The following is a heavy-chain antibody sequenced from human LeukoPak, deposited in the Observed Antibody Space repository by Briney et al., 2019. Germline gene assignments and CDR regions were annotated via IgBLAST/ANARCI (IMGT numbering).Heavy chain of an antibody. CDR2: IDTSGST. D-gene: IGHD1-26*01. Sequence: PSETLSLTCAVSGGSISAYYWNWIRQPAGKGLEWIGRIDTSGSTKYNPSLKSRVTMSLDTSKNQFSLKLSSVTAADTAVYYCAANELGAPGSWGQGTLVTVSS. V-gene: IGHV4-4*07. CDR3: AANELGAPGS. CDR1: GGSISAYY. J-gene: IGHJ4*02.